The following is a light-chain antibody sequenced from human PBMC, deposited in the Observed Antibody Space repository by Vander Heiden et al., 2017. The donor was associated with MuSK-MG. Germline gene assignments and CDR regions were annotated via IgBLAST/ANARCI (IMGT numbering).Light chain of an antibody. CDR2: DDS. J-gene: IGLJ3*02. CDR3: QVWDSSSDHPV. V-gene: IGLV3-21*02. CDR1: NIASKR. Sequence: SYVLTQPPSVSVAPGQTARITCGANNIASKRVHWYQQKPGQAPLLVVYDDSDRPSGIPERFSGSNSGNTATLTISRVEAGDEADYYCQVWDSSSDHPVFGGGTKLIVL.